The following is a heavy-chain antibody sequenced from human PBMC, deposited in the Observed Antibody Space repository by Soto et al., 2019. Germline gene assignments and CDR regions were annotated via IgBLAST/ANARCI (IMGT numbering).Heavy chain of an antibody. CDR3: ARDAAPKKNVCLP. CDR2: IIPIFGTA. CDR1: GGTFSSYA. Sequence: SVKVSCKASGGTFSSYALSWVRQAPGQGLEWMGGIIPIFGTANYAQKFQGRVTITADKSTSTAYMELSSLRSEDTAVYYCARDAAPKKNVCLPWGQGTLVTVSS. J-gene: IGHJ5*02. V-gene: IGHV1-69*06. D-gene: IGHD3-16*01.